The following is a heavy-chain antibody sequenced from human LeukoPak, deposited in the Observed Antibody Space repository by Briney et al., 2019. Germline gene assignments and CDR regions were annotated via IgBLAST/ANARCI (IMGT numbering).Heavy chain of an antibody. CDR3: AREMGGYPFDY. D-gene: IGHD5-12*01. CDR2: ISSSGITI. V-gene: IGHV3-48*03. Sequence: PGGSLRLSCAASGFTFSSYEMHWVRQAPGKGLEWVSYISSSGITIYYADSVKGRFTISRDNAKNSLYLQMNSLRAEDTAVYYCAREMGGYPFDYWGQGTLVTVSS. CDR1: GFTFSSYE. J-gene: IGHJ4*02.